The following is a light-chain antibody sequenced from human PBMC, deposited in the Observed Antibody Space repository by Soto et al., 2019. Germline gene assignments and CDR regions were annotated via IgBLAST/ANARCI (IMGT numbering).Light chain of an antibody. Sequence: SVLTQPASVSGSPGRSINVSCTGASSDVANDKFVSWYQQHPGKAPKLMIYEGTKRPSGVSDRFSASKSGDTASLTISGLQAEDEADYYCCSYAHSDTHNYVFGTGTKVTVL. CDR3: CSYAHSDTHNYV. CDR1: SSDVANDKF. V-gene: IGLV2-23*01. J-gene: IGLJ1*01. CDR2: EGT.